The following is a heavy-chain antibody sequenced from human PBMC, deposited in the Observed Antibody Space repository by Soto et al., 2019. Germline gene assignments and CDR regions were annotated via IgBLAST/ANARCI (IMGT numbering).Heavy chain of an antibody. CDR2: IWYDGSNK. D-gene: IGHD6-19*01. CDR1: GFTFSSYG. V-gene: IGHV3-33*01. Sequence: GGSLRLSCAASGFTFSSYGMHWVRQAPGKGLEWVAVIWYDGSNKYYADSVKGRFTISRDNSKNTLYLQMNSLRAEDTAVYYCARGRQRTAVAGMRLKGWFDPWGQGTLVTVSS. J-gene: IGHJ5*02. CDR3: ARGRQRTAVAGMRLKGWFDP.